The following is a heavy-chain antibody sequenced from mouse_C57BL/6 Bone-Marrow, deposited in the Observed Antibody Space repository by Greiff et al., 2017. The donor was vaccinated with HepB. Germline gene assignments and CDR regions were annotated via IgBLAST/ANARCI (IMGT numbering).Heavy chain of an antibody. D-gene: IGHD1-1*01. CDR1: GYTFTSYG. CDR3: ARYHYGSSNYFEY. Sequence: VQLQQSGAELVRPGASVKLSCTASGYTFTSYGISWVKQRTGQGLEWIGEIYPRSGNTYYNEKFKGKATLTADKSSSTAYMELRSLTSEDSAVYVCARYHYGSSNYFEYWGQGTTLTVSS. J-gene: IGHJ2*01. V-gene: IGHV1-81*01. CDR2: IYPRSGNT.